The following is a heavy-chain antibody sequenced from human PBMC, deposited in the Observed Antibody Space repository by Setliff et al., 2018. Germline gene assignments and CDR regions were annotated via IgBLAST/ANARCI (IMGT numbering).Heavy chain of an antibody. J-gene: IGHJ3*01. Sequence: GSLRLSCAASGFTFSTAWMNWVRQAPGKGLEWVGRIKGKNDGLATDYAAPVKGRFTISRDDSKNTLYLQMNSLKTEDTAVYYCATLYPWDPDAFDLWGQGTMVTVSS. V-gene: IGHV3-15*07. CDR3: ATLYPWDPDAFDL. D-gene: IGHD3-16*01. CDR1: GFTFSTAW. CDR2: IKGKNDGLAT.